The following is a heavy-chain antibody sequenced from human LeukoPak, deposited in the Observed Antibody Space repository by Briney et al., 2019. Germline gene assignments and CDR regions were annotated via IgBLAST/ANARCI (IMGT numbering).Heavy chain of an antibody. CDR2: IKSDGSST. V-gene: IGHV3-74*01. Sequence: TGGSLRLSCAASGFTFSSYWMHWVRQAPGKGLVWVSRIKSDGSSTSYADSVKGRFTISRDNAKNTLYLQMNSLRAEDTAVYYCARDRTYGMDVWGQGTTVTVSS. J-gene: IGHJ6*02. D-gene: IGHD3/OR15-3a*01. CDR3: ARDRTYGMDV. CDR1: GFTFSSYW.